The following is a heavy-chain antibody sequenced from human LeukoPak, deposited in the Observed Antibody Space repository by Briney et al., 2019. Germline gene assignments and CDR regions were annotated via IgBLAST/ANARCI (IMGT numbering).Heavy chain of an antibody. V-gene: IGHV1-2*02. CDR1: EYTFTGYY. Sequence: SGKVSCKASEYTFTGYYIHWVRQAPGQGLEWMGWIDPNTGDSNYVQKFQGRVTMTRDTSISTAYMELSRLRSDDTAVYYCASDRRFDPWGQGSLVTVSS. CDR3: ASDRRFDP. CDR2: IDPNTGDS. J-gene: IGHJ5*02.